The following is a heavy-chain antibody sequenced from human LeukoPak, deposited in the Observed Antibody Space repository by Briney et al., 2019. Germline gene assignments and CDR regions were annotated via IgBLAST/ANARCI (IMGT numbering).Heavy chain of an antibody. J-gene: IGHJ4*02. CDR3: ARDHLFFDY. V-gene: IGHV3-30-3*01. Sequence: GRSLRLSCAASGFTFSSYAMHWVRQAPGKGLEWVAVISYDGSNKYYADSVKGRFTISRDNSKNTLFLQMNSLRAEDTAVYYCARDHLFFDYWGQGNLVTVSS. CDR1: GFTFSSYA. CDR2: ISYDGSNK.